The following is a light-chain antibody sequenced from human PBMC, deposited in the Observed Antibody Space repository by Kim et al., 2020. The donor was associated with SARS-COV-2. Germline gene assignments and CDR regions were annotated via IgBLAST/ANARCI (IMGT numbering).Light chain of an antibody. CDR2: RDS. V-gene: IGLV3-9*01. CDR3: QAWGSSTYV. CDR1: NIGGKN. Sequence: ALRQTAGITCGGANIGGKNVHWYKQKPGQAPVLVIYRDSNRPSGIPERFSGSNSGNTATLTIGRAEAGDEADYYCQAWGSSTYVFGTGTKVTVL. J-gene: IGLJ1*01.